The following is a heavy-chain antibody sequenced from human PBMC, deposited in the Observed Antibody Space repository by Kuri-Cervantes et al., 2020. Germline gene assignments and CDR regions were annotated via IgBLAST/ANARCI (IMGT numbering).Heavy chain of an antibody. CDR2: ISGSGNTT. V-gene: IGHV3-23*01. Sequence: GGSLRLSCTASGFTFSSHWMSWVRQAPGKGLEWVSFISGSGNTTYYADSVKARFTMSRDNSKNTLYLQMNSLRTEDTALYYCANGSSGLFDPWGQGALVTVSS. CDR3: ANGSSGLFDP. CDR1: GFTFSSHW. J-gene: IGHJ5*02. D-gene: IGHD5-12*01.